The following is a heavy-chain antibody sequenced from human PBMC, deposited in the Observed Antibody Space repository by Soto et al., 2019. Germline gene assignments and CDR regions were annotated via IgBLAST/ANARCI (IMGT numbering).Heavy chain of an antibody. CDR3: ARYTQNCAYLCGTHRSNSSFYYCMGV. CDR2: IYYSGST. D-gene: IGHD3-16*02. V-gene: IGHV4-59*01. J-gene: IGHJ6*02. Sequence: SETLSLTWTVSGGSISSYYWSWIRQPPGKGLEWIGYIYYSGSTNYNPSLKSRVTISVDTSKNQFSLKLSSVTAADTALYYCARYTQNCAYLCGTHRSNSSFYYCMGVWRQVTTMAVSS. CDR1: GGSISSYY.